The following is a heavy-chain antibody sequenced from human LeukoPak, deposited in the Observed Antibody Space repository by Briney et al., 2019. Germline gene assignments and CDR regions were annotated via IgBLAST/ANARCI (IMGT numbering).Heavy chain of an antibody. V-gene: IGHV1-69*13. CDR1: GGTFSSYA. Sequence: GASVKVSCKASGGTFSSYAISWVRQAPGQGLEWMGGIIPIFGTANYAQKFQGRVTITADESTSTAYMELSSLRSEDTAVYYCARTALRKWYFDYWGQGTLVTVSS. D-gene: IGHD1-14*01. CDR3: ARTALRKWYFDY. CDR2: IIPIFGTA. J-gene: IGHJ4*02.